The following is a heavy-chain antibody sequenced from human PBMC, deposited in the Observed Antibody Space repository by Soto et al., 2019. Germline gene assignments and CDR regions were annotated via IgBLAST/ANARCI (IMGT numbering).Heavy chain of an antibody. CDR1: GYTFTSYG. V-gene: IGHV1-18*01. CDR2: ISAYNGNT. CDR3: ASAPEYSSSFALDY. D-gene: IGHD6-6*01. Sequence: ASVKVSCKASGYTFTSYGISWVRQAPGQGPEWMGWISAYNGNTNYAQKLQGRVTMTTDTSTSTAYMELRSLRSDDTAVYYCASAPEYSSSFALDYWGQGTLVTVSS. J-gene: IGHJ4*02.